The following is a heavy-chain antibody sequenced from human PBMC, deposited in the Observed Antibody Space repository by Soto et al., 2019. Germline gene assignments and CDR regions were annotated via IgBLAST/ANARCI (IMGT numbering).Heavy chain of an antibody. Sequence: GGSLRLSCGASGFTFGSYWMTWVRQAPGKGLESVANIKQDGSEKYYVDSVKGRFTISRDNAKNSLYLQMNSLRAEDTAVYYCARDTGVVTPPDWYLFYGMDVWGQGTKVTVSS. CDR3: ARDTGVVTPPDWYLFYGMDV. D-gene: IGHD3-9*01. V-gene: IGHV3-7*03. CDR2: IKQDGSEK. CDR1: GFTFGSYW. J-gene: IGHJ6*02.